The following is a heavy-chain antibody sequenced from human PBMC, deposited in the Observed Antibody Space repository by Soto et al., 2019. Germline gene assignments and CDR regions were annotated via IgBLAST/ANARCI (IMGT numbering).Heavy chain of an antibody. Sequence: EVQLLESGGGLVQPGGSLRLSCAASGFTFSSYAMSWVRQAPGKGLEWVSAISGSGGSTYYADSVKGRFTISRANSKNTSYLQMNSLRAEDTAVYYCAKELQAGVVVTAIPSYFDYWGQGTLVTVSS. CDR1: GFTFSSYA. V-gene: IGHV3-23*01. J-gene: IGHJ4*02. D-gene: IGHD2-21*02. CDR2: ISGSGGST. CDR3: AKELQAGVVVTAIPSYFDY.